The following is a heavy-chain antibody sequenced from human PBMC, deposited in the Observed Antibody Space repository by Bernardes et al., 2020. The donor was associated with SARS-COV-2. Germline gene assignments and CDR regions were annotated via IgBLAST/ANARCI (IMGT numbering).Heavy chain of an antibody. J-gene: IGHJ6*02. D-gene: IGHD6-13*01. V-gene: IGHV3-23*01. CDR2: ISGSGGST. CDR1: GFTFSSYA. Sequence: GGSLRLSCAASGFTFSSYAMSWVRQAPGKGLEWVSAISGSGGSTYYADSVKGRFTISRDNSKNTLYLQMNSLRAEDTAVYYCAKDWAAEDPYYYYYGMDVWGQGTTVTVSS. CDR3: AKDWAAEDPYYYYYGMDV.